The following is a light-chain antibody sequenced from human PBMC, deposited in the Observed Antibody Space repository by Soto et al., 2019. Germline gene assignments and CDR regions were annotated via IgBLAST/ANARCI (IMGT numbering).Light chain of an antibody. Sequence: EIGMTQSPATLSVSPGERATLSCRASQSVSSNLAWYQQKPGQAPRLLIYGASTRATGLPARFSGSGSGTEFTLTISSLQSEDFAVYYCQQYNNWPPQITFGQGTRLEIK. CDR1: QSVSSN. CDR2: GAS. CDR3: QQYNNWPPQIT. V-gene: IGKV3-15*01. J-gene: IGKJ5*01.